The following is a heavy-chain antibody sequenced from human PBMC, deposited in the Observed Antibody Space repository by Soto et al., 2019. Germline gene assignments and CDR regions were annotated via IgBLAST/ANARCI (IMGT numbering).Heavy chain of an antibody. D-gene: IGHD3-10*01. CDR3: TRGPRPTSIGTGAF. J-gene: IGHJ4*02. CDR1: GFIFSMYW. CDR2: ITDDGSTT. V-gene: IGHV3-74*01. Sequence: EVKLVESGGGLFQPGGSLRLSCETSGFIFSMYWMHWVRQVPGKGPQWVARITDDGSTTYYAASVEGRFTISRDNAKNALYLQMTSLTAHDTAVYYCTRGPRPTSIGTGAFWGQGTLVTVSS.